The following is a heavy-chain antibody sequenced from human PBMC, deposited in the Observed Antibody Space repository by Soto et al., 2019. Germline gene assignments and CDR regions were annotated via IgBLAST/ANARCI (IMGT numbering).Heavy chain of an antibody. Sequence: SVKVSCKASGGTFSSYAISWVRQAPGQGLEWMGGIIPILGTANYAQKFQGRVTITADKSTSTAYMELSSLRSEDTAVYYCASITIFGVVTLNTYYYYGMDVWGQGTTVTVSS. D-gene: IGHD3-3*01. CDR2: IIPILGTA. V-gene: IGHV1-69*10. CDR3: ASITIFGVVTLNTYYYYGMDV. CDR1: GGTFSSYA. J-gene: IGHJ6*02.